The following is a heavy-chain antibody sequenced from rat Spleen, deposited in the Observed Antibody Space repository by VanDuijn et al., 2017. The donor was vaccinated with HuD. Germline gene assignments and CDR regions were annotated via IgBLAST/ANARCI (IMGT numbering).Heavy chain of an antibody. CDR1: GFTFSNYD. CDR3: ARPHSSLYVMDA. D-gene: IGHD1-2*01. J-gene: IGHJ4*01. CDR2: ISTSGGSS. V-gene: IGHV5-25*01. Sequence: EVQLVESGGGLVQPGRSLKLSCAASGFTFSNYDMAWVRQAPTKGLEWVTSISTSGGSSYYRDSVKGRFTVSRDNARSTLYLQMDSLRSEDTATYYCARPHSSLYVMDAWGQGASVTVSS.